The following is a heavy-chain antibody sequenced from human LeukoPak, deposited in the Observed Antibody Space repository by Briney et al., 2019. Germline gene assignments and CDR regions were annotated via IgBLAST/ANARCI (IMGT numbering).Heavy chain of an antibody. CDR2: IKQGGSEK. Sequence: GGSLRLSCAASGFTFSNAWMNWVRQAPGKGLEWVANIKQGGSEKYYVDSVKGRFTISRDDAKNSLYLQMNSLRVDDTAVYYCASGLQGVAAALFDYWGLGTLVTVSS. CDR1: GFTFSNAW. V-gene: IGHV3-7*01. J-gene: IGHJ4*02. CDR3: ASGLQGVAAALFDY. D-gene: IGHD6-13*01.